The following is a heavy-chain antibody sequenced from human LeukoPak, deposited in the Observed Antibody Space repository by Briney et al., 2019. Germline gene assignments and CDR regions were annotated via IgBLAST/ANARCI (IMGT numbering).Heavy chain of an antibody. J-gene: IGHJ3*02. CDR3: TTGRGAFDI. V-gene: IGHV3-15*01. Sequence: GGSLRLSCAASGFTFRIAWMNWVRQAPGKGLEWIGRIKSETDGGTTDYAAPVKGRFTISRDDSKNTLYLQMNSPKTEDTAAYYCTTGRGAFDIWGQGTMVTVSS. CDR1: GFTFRIAW. CDR2: IKSETDGGTT. D-gene: IGHD3-10*01.